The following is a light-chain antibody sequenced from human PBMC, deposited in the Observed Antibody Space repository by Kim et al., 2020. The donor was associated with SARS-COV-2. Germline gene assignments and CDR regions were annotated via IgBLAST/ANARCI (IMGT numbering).Light chain of an antibody. V-gene: IGLV1-44*01. J-gene: IGLJ3*02. Sequence: QSVLIQPPSASATPGQRLTISCSGGHSNIGGNPVTWYQQLPGSAPKLLIYANNQRPSGVPDRFSASKSGTSASLAISGVQSEDEADYYCAAWDDSLNGPLFGGGTKVTVL. CDR3: AAWDDSLNGPL. CDR2: ANN. CDR1: HSNIGGNP.